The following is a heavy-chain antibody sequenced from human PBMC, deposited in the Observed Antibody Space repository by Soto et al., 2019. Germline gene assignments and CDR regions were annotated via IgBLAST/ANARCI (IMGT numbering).Heavy chain of an antibody. CDR1: GDSISSRIYY. J-gene: IGHJ4*03. V-gene: IGHV4-39*01. Sequence: PSETLSLTCTVTGDSISSRIYYWGWIRHPPGKGLEWIGSIYYSGSTYNNPSLRSRVSMSIDTSKDQFSLKLKSVTAADTALYFCARQRTSVVTQAYFDVWGHGALVTVYS. D-gene: IGHD2-21*02. CDR3: ARQRTSVVTQAYFDV. CDR2: IYYSGST.